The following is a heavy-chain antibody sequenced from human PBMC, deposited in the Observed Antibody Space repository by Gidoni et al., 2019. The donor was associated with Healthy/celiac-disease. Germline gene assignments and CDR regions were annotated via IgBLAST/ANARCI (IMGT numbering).Heavy chain of an antibody. D-gene: IGHD3-22*01. V-gene: IGHV5-10-1*01. CDR1: GYSFSSYW. J-gene: IGHJ4*02. CDR2: IDPSDSYT. CDR3: ARHTYYYDSSGYRNFDY. Sequence: EVQLEQSGAEVKKPGESLRLSCRGSGYSFSSYWISWVRQMPGKGLEWMGRIDPSDSYTNYSPSFQGHVTISADKSISTAYLQWSSLKAPDTAMYYCARHTYYYDSSGYRNFDYWGQGTLVTVSS.